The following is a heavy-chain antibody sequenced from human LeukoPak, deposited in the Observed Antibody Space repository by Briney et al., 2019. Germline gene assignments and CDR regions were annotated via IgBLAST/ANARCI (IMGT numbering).Heavy chain of an antibody. CDR2: ISAYNGNT. V-gene: IGHV1-18*01. J-gene: IGHJ4*02. D-gene: IGHD6-19*01. Sequence: GASVKVSCKASGYTFTSYGISWVRQAPGQGLEWMGWISAYNGNTNYAQKLQGRVTMTTDTSTSTAYMELRSLRSEDTAVYYCARTLSDRGGWYYFDYWGQGTLVTVSS. CDR3: ARTLSDRGGWYYFDY. CDR1: GYTFTSYG.